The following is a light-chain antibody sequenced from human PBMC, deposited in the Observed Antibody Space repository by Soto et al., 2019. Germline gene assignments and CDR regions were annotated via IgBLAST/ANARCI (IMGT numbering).Light chain of an antibody. CDR1: QSVSSSY. V-gene: IGKV3-20*01. J-gene: IGKJ1*01. Sequence: VMTQSPATLSVSPGESATLSCRASQSVSSSYLAWYQQQTGQAPRLLIYGESSRATGIPDRFSGSGSGTDLTLTISRLEPEDFAVYYCQQYGSSSWTCGQGTKVDIK. CDR3: QQYGSSSWT. CDR2: GES.